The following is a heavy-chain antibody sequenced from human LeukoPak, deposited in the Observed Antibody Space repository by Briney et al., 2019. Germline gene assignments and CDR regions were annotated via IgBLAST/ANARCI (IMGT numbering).Heavy chain of an antibody. Sequence: PSETLSLTCTVSGGAISSGSYYWSWTRQPAGKGLEWIGRIYTSGSTNYNPSLKSRLTVSVDTSKNQFSLQLTSVTAADTAVYYCARDSYCSRTSCYGRSYYFDYWGQGTLVTVSS. D-gene: IGHD2-2*01. CDR1: GGAISSGSYY. J-gene: IGHJ4*02. V-gene: IGHV4-61*02. CDR2: IYTSGST. CDR3: ARDSYCSRTSCYGRSYYFDY.